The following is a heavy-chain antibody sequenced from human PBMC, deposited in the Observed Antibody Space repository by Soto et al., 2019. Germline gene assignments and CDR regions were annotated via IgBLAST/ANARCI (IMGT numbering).Heavy chain of an antibody. CDR1: GFTFSSYA. CDR3: ARENRATWGGYYYDSSGNDAFDI. Sequence: GGSLRLSCAASGFTFSSYAMHWVRQAPGKGLEWVAVISYDGSNKYYADSVKGRFTISRDNSKNTLYLQMNSLRAEDTAVYYCARENRATWGGYYYDSSGNDAFDIWGQGTMVTVSS. D-gene: IGHD3-22*01. V-gene: IGHV3-30-3*01. J-gene: IGHJ3*02. CDR2: ISYDGSNK.